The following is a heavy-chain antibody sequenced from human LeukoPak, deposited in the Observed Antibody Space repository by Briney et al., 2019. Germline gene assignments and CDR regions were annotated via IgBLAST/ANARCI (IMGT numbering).Heavy chain of an antibody. J-gene: IGHJ3*02. CDR1: GYSISSGYY. Sequence: SEPLSLTCTVSGYSISSGYYWGWIRQPPGKGLEWIGIIYHSGSTYYNPSLKSRVTISLDTSRNQFSLKLNSVTAADTAVYYCAKSNGYGLIDIWGQGTMVTVSS. CDR3: AKSNGYGLIDI. D-gene: IGHD3-22*01. CDR2: IYHSGST. V-gene: IGHV4-38-2*02.